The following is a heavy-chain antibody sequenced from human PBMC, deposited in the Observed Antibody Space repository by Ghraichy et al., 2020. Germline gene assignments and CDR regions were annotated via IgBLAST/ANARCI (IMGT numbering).Heavy chain of an antibody. CDR2: IYYSGST. Sequence: SETLSLTCTVSGGSISSGGYYWSWIRQHPGKGLEWIGYIYYSGSTYYNPSLKSRVTISVDTSKNQFSLKLSSVTAADTAVYYCARGLGYCSSTSCYDWYFDLWGRGTLVTVSS. CDR3: ARGLGYCSSTSCYDWYFDL. J-gene: IGHJ2*01. CDR1: GGSISSGGYY. V-gene: IGHV4-31*03. D-gene: IGHD2-2*01.